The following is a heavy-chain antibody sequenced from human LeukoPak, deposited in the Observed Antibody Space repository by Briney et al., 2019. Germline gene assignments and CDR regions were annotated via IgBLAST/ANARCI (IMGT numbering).Heavy chain of an antibody. V-gene: IGHV1-18*01. CDR2: ISAYNGNT. D-gene: IGHD2-15*01. J-gene: IGHJ4*02. Sequence: ASVKVSCKVSGYTLTELSMHWVRQAPGKGLEWMGWISAYNGNTNYAQKLQGRVTMTTDTSTSTAYMELRSLRSDDTAVYYCARAQRARYCSGGSCYDYWGQGTLVTVSS. CDR1: GYTLTELS. CDR3: ARAQRARYCSGGSCYDY.